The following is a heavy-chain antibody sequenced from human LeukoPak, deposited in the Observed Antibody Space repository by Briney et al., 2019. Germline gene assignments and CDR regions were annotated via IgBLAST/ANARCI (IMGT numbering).Heavy chain of an antibody. D-gene: IGHD3-22*01. CDR3: ARDYYDNAAFDI. Sequence: GGSLRLSCAASGFTFSNYSMNWVRQAPGKGLEWVSSVSSDSNYIYYADSVKGRFTISRDNAKNSLYLQMNSLRAEDTAVYYCARDYYDNAAFDIWGQGTMVTVSS. J-gene: IGHJ3*02. CDR2: VSSDSNYI. CDR1: GFTFSNYS. V-gene: IGHV3-21*01.